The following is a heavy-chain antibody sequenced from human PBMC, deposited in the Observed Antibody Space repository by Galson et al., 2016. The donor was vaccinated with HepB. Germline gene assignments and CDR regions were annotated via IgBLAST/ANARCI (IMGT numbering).Heavy chain of an antibody. CDR2: LWSDGNNK. CDR3: ARGGPYSAYWAFDH. Sequence: SLRLSCAASGFTFSSFDMHWIRQAPGKGLEWVAILWSDGNNKYYADSVKGRFTISRDNSKNTLYLQVNSLRAEDTAVYYCARGGPYSAYWAFDHWGHGTLVTVSS. D-gene: IGHD5-12*01. V-gene: IGHV3-33*01. J-gene: IGHJ4*01. CDR1: GFTFSSFD.